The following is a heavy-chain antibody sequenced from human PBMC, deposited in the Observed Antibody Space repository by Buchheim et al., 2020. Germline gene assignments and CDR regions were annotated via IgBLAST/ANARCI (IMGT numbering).Heavy chain of an antibody. CDR3: ARGPFQYNWNYRSSFYYYGMDV. CDR1: GGSFSGYY. V-gene: IGHV4-34*01. CDR2: INHSGST. Sequence: QAQLQQWGAGLLKPSETLSLTCAVYGGSFSGYYWSWIRQPPGKGLEWIGEINHSGSTNYNPSLKSRVTISVDTSKNQFSMKLSSVTAADTAVYYCARGPFQYNWNYRSSFYYYGMDVWGQGTT. J-gene: IGHJ6*02. D-gene: IGHD1-7*01.